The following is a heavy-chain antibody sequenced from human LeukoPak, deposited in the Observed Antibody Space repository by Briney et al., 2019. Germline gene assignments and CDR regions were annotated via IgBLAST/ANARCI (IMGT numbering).Heavy chain of an antibody. CDR1: GGSISSGGYY. Sequence: PSETLSLTCTVSGGSISSGGYYWSWIRRHPGKGLEWIGYIYYIGSTYYNPSLKSRVTISVDTSKNQFYLKRSTVTAADTAVYSCARETYSNYGAYYYNYMDVWGKGKTVTVSS. CDR2: IYYIGST. J-gene: IGHJ6*03. CDR3: ARETYSNYGAYYYNYMDV. V-gene: IGHV4-31*03. D-gene: IGHD4-11*01.